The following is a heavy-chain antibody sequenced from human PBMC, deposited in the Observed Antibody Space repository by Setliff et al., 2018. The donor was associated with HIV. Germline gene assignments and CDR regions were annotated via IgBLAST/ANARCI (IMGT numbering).Heavy chain of an antibody. CDR1: GVSVSSGGYY. D-gene: IGHD2-2*01. V-gene: IGHV4-31*03. Sequence: TLSLTCTVSGVSVSSGGYYWSWIRQHPGKGLEWIGYVYYTGTSYFNPSLKSRITISVDTSKNQFSLKLSSVTAADTAVYYCARLDCSTSSGFVDYWGQGTLVTVSS. J-gene: IGHJ4*02. CDR2: VYYTGTS. CDR3: ARLDCSTSSGFVDY.